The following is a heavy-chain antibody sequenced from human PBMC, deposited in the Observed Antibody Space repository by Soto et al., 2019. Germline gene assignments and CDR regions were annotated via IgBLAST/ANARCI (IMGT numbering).Heavy chain of an antibody. CDR2: ISSNGGST. CDR1: GFTFSSYA. J-gene: IGHJ3*02. Sequence: GGSLRLSCSASGFTFSSYAMHWVRQAPGKGLEYVSAISSNGGSTYYADSVKGRFTISRDNSKNTLYLQMSSLRAEDTAVYYCVKPTYYDILTGYPARAAFDIWGQGTMVTVSS. V-gene: IGHV3-64D*06. CDR3: VKPTYYDILTGYPARAAFDI. D-gene: IGHD3-9*01.